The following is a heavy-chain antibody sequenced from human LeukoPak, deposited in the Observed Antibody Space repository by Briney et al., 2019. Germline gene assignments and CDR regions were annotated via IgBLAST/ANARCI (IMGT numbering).Heavy chain of an antibody. CDR3: ARDPPKYYDSNNYFFESGKFDY. Sequence: GGSLRLSCAASGFTFNNCSMNWVRQAPGEGLEWVSSISSGSNYIYYADSVKGRFTISRDNSKNSLYLQMNSLRAEDTAVYYCARDPPKYYDSNNYFFESGKFDYWGQGSLVTVSS. D-gene: IGHD3-22*01. CDR2: ISSGSNYI. J-gene: IGHJ4*02. V-gene: IGHV3-21*01. CDR1: GFTFNNCS.